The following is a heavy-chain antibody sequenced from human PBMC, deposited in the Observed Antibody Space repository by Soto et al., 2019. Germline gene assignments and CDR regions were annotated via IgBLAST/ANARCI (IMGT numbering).Heavy chain of an antibody. CDR2: IYYSGST. CDR3: ARASYDSSGYYYYYYGMDV. D-gene: IGHD3-22*01. J-gene: IGHJ6*02. Sequence: SETLSLTCTVSGGSISSYSWSWIRQPPGKGLEWIGYIYYSGSTNYNPSLKSRVTISVDTSKNQFSLKLSSVTAADTAVYYCARASYDSSGYYYYYYGMDVWGQGTTVT. CDR1: GGSISSYS. V-gene: IGHV4-59*01.